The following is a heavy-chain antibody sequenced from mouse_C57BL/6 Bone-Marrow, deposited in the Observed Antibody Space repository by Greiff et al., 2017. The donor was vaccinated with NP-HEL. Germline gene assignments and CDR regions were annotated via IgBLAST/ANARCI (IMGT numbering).Heavy chain of an antibody. CDR3: AREGSSWSDWYFDV. CDR1: GYSITSGYY. Sequence: EVQLKESGPGLVKPSQSLSLTCSVTGYSITSGYYWNWIRQFPGNKLEWMGYISYDGSNNYNPSLKNRISITRDTSKNQFFLKLNSVTTEDTATYYCAREGSSWSDWYFDVWGTGTTVTVSS. V-gene: IGHV3-6*01. D-gene: IGHD1-1*01. J-gene: IGHJ1*03. CDR2: ISYDGSN.